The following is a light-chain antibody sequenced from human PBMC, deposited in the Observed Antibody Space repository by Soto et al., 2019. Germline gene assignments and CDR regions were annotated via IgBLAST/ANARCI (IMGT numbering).Light chain of an antibody. CDR1: QSISSN. Sequence: RSGPRGARAPLSRRANQSISSNVAWYQQKPGQAPRLLIYGASTRATGIPDRFSGSGSGTEFTLTISSLQSEDFAVYYCQHYNNWLGAFGGGTKVDIK. CDR2: GAS. CDR3: QHYNNWLGA. V-gene: IGKV3-15*01. J-gene: IGKJ4*01.